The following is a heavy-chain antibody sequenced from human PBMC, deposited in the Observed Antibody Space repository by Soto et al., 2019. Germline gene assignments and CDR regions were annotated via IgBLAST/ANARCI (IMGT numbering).Heavy chain of an antibody. D-gene: IGHD3-22*01. CDR1: GYTFTSYG. V-gene: IGHV1-18*01. J-gene: IGHJ3*02. CDR2: ISAYNGNT. Sequence: EASVKVSCKASGYTFTSYGISWVRQAPGQGLEWMGWISAYNGNTNYAQKLQGRVTMTTDTSTSTAYMELRSLRSDDTAVYYCARVKGYYYDSSGYYQGLDAFDIWGQGTMVTVSS. CDR3: ARVKGYYYDSSGYYQGLDAFDI.